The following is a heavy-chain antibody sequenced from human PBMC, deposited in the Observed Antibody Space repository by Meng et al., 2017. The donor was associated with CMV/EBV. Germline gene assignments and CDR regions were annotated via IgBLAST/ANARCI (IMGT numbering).Heavy chain of an antibody. CDR3: ARGGTDYWSGYVWFDP. CDR1: AGSISSYY. CDR2: IYYNGNT. D-gene: IGHD3-3*01. V-gene: IGHV4-59*01. J-gene: IGHJ5*02. Sequence: SETLSLTCTVSAGSISSYYWTWIRQPPGKGLEWVGYIYYNGNTNYNPSLKSRVTISVDTSKNQFSLKMSYVTAADTAVYYCARGGTDYWSGYVWFDPLGQGTLVTVSS.